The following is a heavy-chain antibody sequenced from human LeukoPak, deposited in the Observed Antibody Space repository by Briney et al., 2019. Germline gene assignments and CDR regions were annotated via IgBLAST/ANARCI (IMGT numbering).Heavy chain of an antibody. D-gene: IGHD2-2*01. CDR1: GFTFSSYG. CDR2: IRYDGSNK. CDR3: AAPHYQEQYFQH. J-gene: IGHJ1*01. Sequence: GGSLRLSCAASGFTFSSYGMHWVRQAPGKGLEWVAFIRYDGSNKYYADSVKGRFTISRDNSKNTLYLQMNSLRAEDTAVYYCAAPHYQEQYFQHWGQGTLVTVSS. V-gene: IGHV3-30*02.